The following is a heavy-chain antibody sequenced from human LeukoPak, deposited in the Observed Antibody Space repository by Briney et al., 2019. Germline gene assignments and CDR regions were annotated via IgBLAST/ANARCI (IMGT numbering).Heavy chain of an antibody. CDR3: ARGWDHVF. CDR1: GYTFTSYW. CDR2: VNPIDSDT. D-gene: IGHD1-26*01. Sequence: GESLKISCKASGYTFTSYWIGWLRQMPGKGLEWVGIVNPIDSDTRYSPSFQGQLTISVDKSINTAYLQWSSLRASDTAVYHCARGWDHVFWGQGTLVTVSS. J-gene: IGHJ4*02. V-gene: IGHV5-51*01.